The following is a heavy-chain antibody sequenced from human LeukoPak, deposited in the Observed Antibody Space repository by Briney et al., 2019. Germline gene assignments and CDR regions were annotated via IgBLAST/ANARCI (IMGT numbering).Heavy chain of an antibody. CDR1: GFIFSNAW. D-gene: IGHD6-6*01. CDR2: IKSKTDGGTT. J-gene: IGHJ4*02. Sequence: GGSLSLSCAASGFIFSNAWMRWVRQAPGRGLEWVGRIKSKTDGGTTDYAAPVKGRFTISRDDSKNTLYLQMNSLKTEDTAAYYCTTVTYSSSSKVDYWGQGTLVTVSS. V-gene: IGHV3-15*01. CDR3: TTVTYSSSSKVDY.